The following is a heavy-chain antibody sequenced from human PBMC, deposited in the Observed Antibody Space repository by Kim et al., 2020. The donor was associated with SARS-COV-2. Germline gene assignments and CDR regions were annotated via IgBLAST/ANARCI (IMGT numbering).Heavy chain of an antibody. Sequence: GGSLRLSCAASGFTFSSYSMNWVRQAPGKGLEWVSSISSSSSYIYYADSVKGRFTISRDNAKKSLYLQMNSLRAEDTAVYYCARRGCSGGSCYDYYYGMDVWGQGTTVTVSS. J-gene: IGHJ6*02. D-gene: IGHD2-15*01. V-gene: IGHV3-21*01. CDR1: GFTFSSYS. CDR2: ISSSSSYI. CDR3: ARRGCSGGSCYDYYYGMDV.